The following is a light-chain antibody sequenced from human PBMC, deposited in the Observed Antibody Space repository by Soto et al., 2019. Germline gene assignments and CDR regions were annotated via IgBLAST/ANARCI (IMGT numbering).Light chain of an antibody. V-gene: IGLV2-14*03. J-gene: IGLJ2*01. CDR2: DVN. Sequence: QSALTQPASASGSPGQSSTISCTGTSSDVGGYNYVSWYQHHPGKAPKLMIYDVNNRPSGVSNRFSGSKSGNTASLTISGLQAEDEADYYCSSYTGSSTYVVFGGGTKLTVL. CDR3: SSYTGSSTYVV. CDR1: SSDVGGYNY.